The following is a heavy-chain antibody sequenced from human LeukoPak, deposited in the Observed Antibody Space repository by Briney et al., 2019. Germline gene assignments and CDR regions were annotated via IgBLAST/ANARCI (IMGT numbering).Heavy chain of an antibody. CDR1: GGSISSGGYY. Sequence: SETLSLTCTVSGGSISSGGYYWSWIRQHPGKGLEWIGYIYYSGSTYYNPSLKSRVTISVDTSKNQFPLKLSSVTAADTAVYYCARSAVTSHHDYWGQGTLVTVSS. D-gene: IGHD4-17*01. J-gene: IGHJ4*02. CDR3: ARSAVTSHHDY. V-gene: IGHV4-31*03. CDR2: IYYSGST.